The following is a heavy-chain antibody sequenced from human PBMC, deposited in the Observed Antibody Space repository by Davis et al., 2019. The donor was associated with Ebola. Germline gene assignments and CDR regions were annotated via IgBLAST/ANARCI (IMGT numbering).Heavy chain of an antibody. CDR3: ARAVVVPYFDY. J-gene: IGHJ4*02. CDR1: GGSISSHY. V-gene: IGHV4-59*11. Sequence: PSETLSLTCTVSGGSISSHYWSWIRQPPGKGLEWIGYIYYSGSTNYNPSLKSRVTISVDTSKNQFSLKLSSVTAADTAVYYCARAVVVPYFDYWGQGTLVTVSS. D-gene: IGHD2-2*01. CDR2: IYYSGST.